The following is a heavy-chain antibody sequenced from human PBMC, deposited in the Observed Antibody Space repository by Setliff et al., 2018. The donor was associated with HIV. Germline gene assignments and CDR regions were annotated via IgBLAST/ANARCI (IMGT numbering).Heavy chain of an antibody. CDR3: ARDPPGYGDSKDY. CDR2: IYYSGST. CDR1: GGSVGSGSYY. V-gene: IGHV4-61*01. D-gene: IGHD4-17*01. Sequence: LSLTCSVSGGSVGSGSYYWSWIRQSPGKGLEWLGYIYYSGSTTYNPSLRSRVTMSIDTSKNQFSLNLRSVTAADTAVYYCARDPPGYGDSKDYWGQGKLVTVPQ. J-gene: IGHJ4*02.